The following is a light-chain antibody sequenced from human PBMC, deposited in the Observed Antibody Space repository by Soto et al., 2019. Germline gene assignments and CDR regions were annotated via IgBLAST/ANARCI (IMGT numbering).Light chain of an antibody. CDR3: QQRNVWPLT. CDR1: QSVRNY. V-gene: IGKV3-11*01. J-gene: IGKJ1*01. Sequence: EIVLTQSPATLSLSPGERATLSCRASQSVRNYLAWYQQKPGQAPRLLIYDASNRAAGIPARFSGSGSETDFTLSISSLEPEDFADYYCQQRNVWPLTFGQGTKVDIK. CDR2: DAS.